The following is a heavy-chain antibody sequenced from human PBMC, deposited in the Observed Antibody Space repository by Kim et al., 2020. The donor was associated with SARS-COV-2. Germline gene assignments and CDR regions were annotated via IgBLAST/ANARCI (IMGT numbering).Heavy chain of an antibody. Sequence: SETLSLTCTVSGGSISSYYWSWIRQPPGKGLEWIGYIYYSGSTNYNPSLKSRVTXXVDPSKNQFSLKLSSVPAADXAVYYCARHNTXXLYWYNWNYGLPENWYXXLWGRXXLVTVSS. J-gene: IGHJ2*01. CDR1: GGSISSYY. D-gene: IGHD1-7*01. CDR2: IYYSGST. CDR3: ARHNTXXLYWYNWNYGLPENWYXXL. V-gene: IGHV4-59*08.